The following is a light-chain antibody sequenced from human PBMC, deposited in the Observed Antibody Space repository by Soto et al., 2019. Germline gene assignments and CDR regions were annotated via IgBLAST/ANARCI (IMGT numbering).Light chain of an antibody. CDR1: SSNIGSNY. Sequence: QSALTQPASVAGSPGQSITISCTGSSSNIGSNYVYWYQQLPGTAPKLLIYSNNQRPSGVPDRFSGSKSGTSASLAISGLRSEDEADYYCAAWDDSLSGRVFGGGTKVTVL. CDR3: AAWDDSLSGRV. CDR2: SNN. V-gene: IGLV1-47*02. J-gene: IGLJ3*02.